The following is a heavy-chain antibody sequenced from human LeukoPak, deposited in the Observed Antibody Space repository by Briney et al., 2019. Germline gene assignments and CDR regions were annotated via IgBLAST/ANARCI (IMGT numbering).Heavy chain of an antibody. J-gene: IGHJ3*02. CDR3: ARTPGDYVVVDAFDI. Sequence: GGSLRLSCAASGFTFDDYGMSWVRQAPGKGLEWVSGINWNGGSTGYADSVKGRFTISRDNAKNSLYLQMNSLRAEDTALYYCARTPGDYVVVDAFDIWGQGTMVTVSS. CDR2: INWNGGST. D-gene: IGHD4-17*01. V-gene: IGHV3-20*04. CDR1: GFTFDDYG.